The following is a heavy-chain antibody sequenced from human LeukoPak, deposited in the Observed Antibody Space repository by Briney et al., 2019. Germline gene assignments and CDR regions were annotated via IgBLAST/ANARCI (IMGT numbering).Heavy chain of an antibody. Sequence: KTSETLSLTCTVSGGSISSYYWSWIRQPPWKGLEWIGYIYYNGSTNYNPSLKSRVTLSVDTSKNQFSLKLSSVAAADTAVYYCARLIPYAILWSGWFDPWGQGTLVTVSS. D-gene: IGHD2-21*01. CDR2: IYYNGST. V-gene: IGHV4-59*01. J-gene: IGHJ5*02. CDR1: GGSISSYY. CDR3: ARLIPYAILWSGWFDP.